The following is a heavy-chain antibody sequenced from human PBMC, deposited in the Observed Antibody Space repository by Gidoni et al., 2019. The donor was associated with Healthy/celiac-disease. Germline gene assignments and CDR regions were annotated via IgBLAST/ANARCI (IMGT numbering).Heavy chain of an antibody. D-gene: IGHD5-18*01. J-gene: IGHJ5*02. CDR3: ARGNRGYSYSLRIPGWFDP. CDR2: INHSGST. V-gene: IGHV4-34*01. CDR1: GGSFSGYS. Sequence: QVQLQQWGAGLLKPSETLSLPCAVFGGSFSGYSWSWIRQPPGKGLEWIGEINHSGSTNYNPSLKSRVTISVDTSKNQFSLKLSSVTAADTAVYYCARGNRGYSYSLRIPGWFDPWGQGTLVTVSS.